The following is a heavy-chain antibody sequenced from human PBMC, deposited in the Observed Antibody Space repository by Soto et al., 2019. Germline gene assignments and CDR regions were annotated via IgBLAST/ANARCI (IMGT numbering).Heavy chain of an antibody. CDR2: ISYDGNIK. CDR1: AFSFSHYA. D-gene: IGHD2-15*01. J-gene: IGHJ6*02. CDR3: ARARYCSGDHCYPLHYFYYGMDV. V-gene: IGHV3-30-3*01. Sequence: GGSLRLSCGASAFSFSHYAMHWVRQAPGKGLECVAVISYDGNIKRYADSVKGRFTISRDNSENTLNLQMNSLSPEDTAVYYFARARYCSGDHCYPLHYFYYGMDVWGQGTTVTV.